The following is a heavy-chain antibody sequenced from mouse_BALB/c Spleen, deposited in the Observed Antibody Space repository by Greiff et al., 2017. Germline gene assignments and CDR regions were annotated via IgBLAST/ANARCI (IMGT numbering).Heavy chain of an antibody. D-gene: IGHD1-2*01. Sequence: VQLKESGGGLVQPGGSLKLSCAASGFTFSSYGMSWVRQTPDKRLELVATINSNGGSTYYPDSVKGRFTISRDNAKNTLYLQMSSLKSEDTAMYYCARDTRLYYFDYWGQGTTLTVSS. CDR3: ARDTRLYYFDY. V-gene: IGHV5-6-3*01. CDR2: INSNGGST. J-gene: IGHJ2*01. CDR1: GFTFSSYG.